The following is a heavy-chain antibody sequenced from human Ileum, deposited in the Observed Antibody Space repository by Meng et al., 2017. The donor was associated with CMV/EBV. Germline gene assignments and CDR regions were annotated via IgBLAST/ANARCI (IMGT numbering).Heavy chain of an antibody. CDR2: ISSNGNNI. J-gene: IGHJ6*02. V-gene: IGHV3-48*03. D-gene: IGHD6-19*01. CDR3: AKYGGIAVAGTLNDYYGMDV. Sequence: GGSLRLSCTASGFTFNTYEMNWVRQAPGKGLEWASYISSNGNNIFYADFVKGRFTVSRDNPKKSLYLQMNSLRAEDTAVYYCAKYGGIAVAGTLNDYYGMDVWGQGTTVTVSS. CDR1: GFTFNTYE.